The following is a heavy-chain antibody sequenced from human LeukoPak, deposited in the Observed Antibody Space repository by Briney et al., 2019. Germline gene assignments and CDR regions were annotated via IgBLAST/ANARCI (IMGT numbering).Heavy chain of an antibody. D-gene: IGHD3-10*01. CDR2: ISSSSTYI. V-gene: IGHV3-21*01. Sequence: GGSLRLSCAASGFTFSSYSLNWVRQAPGKGLEWVSCISSSSTYIYYADSVKGRFTISRDNAKNSLYLQMNSLGAEDSAVYYCARGNFYSSSGSSPLDSWGQGTLVTVSS. CDR3: ARGNFYSSSGSSPLDS. J-gene: IGHJ4*02. CDR1: GFTFSSYS.